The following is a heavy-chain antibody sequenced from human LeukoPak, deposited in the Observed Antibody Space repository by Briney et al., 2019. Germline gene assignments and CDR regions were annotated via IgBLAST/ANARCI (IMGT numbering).Heavy chain of an antibody. D-gene: IGHD3-10*01. CDR1: GYTFTGYY. J-gene: IGHJ4*02. V-gene: IGHV1-2*06. Sequence: GASVKVSCKASGYTFTGYYMHWVRQAPGQGLEWMGRINPNSGGTNYAQKFQGRVTMTRDTSISTAYMELSRLRSDDTAAYYCARSGYYGPNFDYWGQGTLVTVSS. CDR2: INPNSGGT. CDR3: ARSGYYGPNFDY.